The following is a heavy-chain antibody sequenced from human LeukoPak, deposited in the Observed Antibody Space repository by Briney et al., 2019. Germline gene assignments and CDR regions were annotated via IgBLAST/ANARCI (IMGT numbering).Heavy chain of an antibody. Sequence: GGSLRLSCAASGFTFDDYGMSWVRQAPGKGLEWVSGINWNGGSTGYADSVKGRFTISRDNAKNSLYLQMNSLRAEDTAVYYCAREFHYYDSSGYYPLHDYWGQGTLVTVSS. V-gene: IGHV3-20*04. CDR3: AREFHYYDSSGYYPLHDY. D-gene: IGHD3-22*01. CDR1: GFTFDDYG. CDR2: INWNGGST. J-gene: IGHJ4*02.